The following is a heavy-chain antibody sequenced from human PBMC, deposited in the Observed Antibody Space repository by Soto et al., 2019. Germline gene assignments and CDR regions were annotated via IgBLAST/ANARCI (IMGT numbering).Heavy chain of an antibody. CDR3: ARGLGYDSNGRFLAAFDV. CDR2: IFHTGTT. J-gene: IGHJ3*01. CDR1: GASLSSGGYY. V-gene: IGHV4-31*03. Sequence: QVQLQESGPGLAKPSQTLSLTCTVSGASLSSGGYYWTWIRQVPGKALEWIGYIFHTGTTFYNTSLKSRVVMSIEKSDNQFSLNLRSVTAADTAVYYCARGLGYDSNGRFLAAFDVWGQGTMVTVSS. D-gene: IGHD3-22*01.